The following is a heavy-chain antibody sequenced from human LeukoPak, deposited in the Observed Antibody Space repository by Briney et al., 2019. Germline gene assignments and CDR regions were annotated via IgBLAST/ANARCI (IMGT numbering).Heavy chain of an antibody. Sequence: SETLSLTCTVSGGSISSGGYYWSWIRQHPGKGLEWIGYIYYSGSTYYNPSLKSRVTISVDTYKNQFSLKLSSVTAADTAVYYCARDNYGSGSYYYWGQGTLVTVSS. V-gene: IGHV4-31*03. CDR3: ARDNYGSGSYYY. CDR1: GGSISSGGYY. J-gene: IGHJ4*02. D-gene: IGHD3-10*01. CDR2: IYYSGST.